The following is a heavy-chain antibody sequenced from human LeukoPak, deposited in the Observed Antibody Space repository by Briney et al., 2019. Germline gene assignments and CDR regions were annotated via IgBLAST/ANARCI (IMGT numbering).Heavy chain of an antibody. CDR3: ARESYSSSYLFDF. J-gene: IGHJ4*02. CDR2: IYTSGST. CDR1: GGSICSYI. D-gene: IGHD6-6*01. Sequence: SETLSHSCTVSGGSICSYIGSWIRQPAGKGLEWIGRIYTSGSTNYNPSLKSRVTMSVDTSKNQISLKLNSVTAADTAVYYCARESYSSSYLFDFWGQGTLVTVSS. V-gene: IGHV4-4*07.